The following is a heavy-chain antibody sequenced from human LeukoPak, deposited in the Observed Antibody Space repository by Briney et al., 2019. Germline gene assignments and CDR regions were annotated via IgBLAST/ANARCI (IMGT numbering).Heavy chain of an antibody. J-gene: IGHJ4*02. V-gene: IGHV3-21*01. CDR2: ITSGSSYI. CDR1: GFTFSIYT. Sequence: GGSLRLSCAASGFTFSIYTMNWVRQAPGKGLEWVSSITSGSSYIYYAGSVKGRFTISRDNAKNSLYLQMNSLRAEDTAVYYCARDPDGSDAYLDYWGQGTLVTVSS. D-gene: IGHD5-24*01. CDR3: ARDPDGSDAYLDY.